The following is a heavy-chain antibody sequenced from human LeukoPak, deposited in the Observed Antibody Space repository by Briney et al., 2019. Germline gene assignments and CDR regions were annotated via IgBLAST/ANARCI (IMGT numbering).Heavy chain of an antibody. CDR1: GDSVSRNDAA. CDR3: ARDPGNDYGDYGGWFDP. V-gene: IGHV6-1*01. Sequence: SQTLSLTCAISGDSVSRNDAAWNWIRQSPSRGLEWLGRTYYRSKWYSDYGVSVKSRITINPDTSKNQFSLQLNSVTPEDTAVYYCARDPGNDYGDYGGWFDPWGQGTLVTVSS. J-gene: IGHJ5*02. CDR2: TYYRSKWYS. D-gene: IGHD4/OR15-4a*01.